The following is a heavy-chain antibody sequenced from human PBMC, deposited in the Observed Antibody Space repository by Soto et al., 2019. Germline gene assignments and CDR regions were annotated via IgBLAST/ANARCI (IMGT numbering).Heavy chain of an antibody. CDR2: IYYSGST. V-gene: IGHV4-39*01. D-gene: IGHD2-2*01. J-gene: IGHJ6*02. CDR1: GGSISSSSYY. CDR3: AYGYCISTSCHDYYYYGMDV. Sequence: SETLSLTCTVSGGSISSSSYYWGWIRQPPGKGLEWIGSIYYSGSTYYNPSLKSRVTISVDTSKNQFSLKLSSVTAADTAVYYCAYGYCISTSCHDYYYYGMDVWGQGTTVTVSS.